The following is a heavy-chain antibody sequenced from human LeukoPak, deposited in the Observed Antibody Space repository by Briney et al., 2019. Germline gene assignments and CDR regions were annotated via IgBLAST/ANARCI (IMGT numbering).Heavy chain of an antibody. CDR3: AKGMRGSYYFDY. J-gene: IGHJ4*02. CDR2: ISSSSSTI. D-gene: IGHD1-26*01. Sequence: GGSLRLSCAASGFTFSSYSMNWVRQAPGKGLEWVSYISSSSSTIYYADSVKGRFTISRDNSKNTLYLQMNSLRAEDTAVYYCAKGMRGSYYFDYWGQGTLVTVSS. V-gene: IGHV3-48*01. CDR1: GFTFSSYS.